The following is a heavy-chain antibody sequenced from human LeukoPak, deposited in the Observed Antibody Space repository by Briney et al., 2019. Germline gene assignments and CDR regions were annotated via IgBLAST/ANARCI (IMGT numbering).Heavy chain of an antibody. CDR3: ARVSGRGYSGYDKGKPFDY. V-gene: IGHV1-3*01. CDR2: INVGNGNT. J-gene: IGHJ4*02. CDR1: GYTFISYA. D-gene: IGHD5-12*01. Sequence: ASVKVSCKASGYTFISYAMHWVRQAPGQRLEWMGWINVGNGNTKYSQKFQGRVTITRDTSASTAYMELSSLRSEDTAVYYCARVSGRGYSGYDKGKPFDYWGQGTLVTVSS.